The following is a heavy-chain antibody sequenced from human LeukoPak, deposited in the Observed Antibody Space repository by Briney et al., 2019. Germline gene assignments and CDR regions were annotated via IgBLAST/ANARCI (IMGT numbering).Heavy chain of an antibody. Sequence: SETLSLTCAVYGGSFSGYYWSWIRQPPGKGLEWIGEINHSGSTNYNPSLKSRGTISVDTSKNQFSLKRTSVTAADTAVYYCARDSLPTWYFDLWGRGTLVTVSS. D-gene: IGHD2-21*01. CDR1: GGSFSGYY. J-gene: IGHJ2*01. CDR3: ARDSLPTWYFDL. V-gene: IGHV4-34*01. CDR2: INHSGST.